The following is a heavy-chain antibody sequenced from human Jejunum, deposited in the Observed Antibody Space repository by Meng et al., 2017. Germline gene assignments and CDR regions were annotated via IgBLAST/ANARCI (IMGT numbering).Heavy chain of an antibody. CDR3: AGMDSALHDFDY. CDR1: GGSISTDSYT. V-gene: IGHV4-30-2*01. J-gene: IGHJ4*02. CDR2: IYHTGKT. D-gene: IGHD3/OR15-3a*01. Sequence: QLQLQESGSGLVKPSQTLSLTCAVSGGSISTDSYTWNWIRQTPEKGLEWIGYIYHTGKTYYNPSLKSRVTISVDRSKNQFSLNLSSVTAADTAVYYCAGMDSALHDFDYWGQGTLVTVSS.